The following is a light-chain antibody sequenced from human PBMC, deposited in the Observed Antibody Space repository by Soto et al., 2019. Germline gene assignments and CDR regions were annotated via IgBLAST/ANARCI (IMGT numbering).Light chain of an antibody. V-gene: IGLV1-44*01. J-gene: IGLJ1*01. CDR3: SSYTSSNTLEV. CDR2: SDN. Sequence: QSVLTQPPSASGTPGQRVTISCSGSSSNIGTYSVSWYQQFPGTAPRLLIYSDNQRPSGVPDRFSASKSGASASLAISGLQSEDEADYYCSSYTSSNTLEVFGLGTKVTVL. CDR1: SSNIGTYS.